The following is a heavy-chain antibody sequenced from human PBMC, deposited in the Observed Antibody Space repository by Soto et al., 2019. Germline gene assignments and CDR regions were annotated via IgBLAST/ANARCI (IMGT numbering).Heavy chain of an antibody. CDR3: TTNSQYRVDAFDI. J-gene: IGHJ3*02. CDR2: ISPMFGTT. D-gene: IGHD5-12*01. CDR1: GDTFSKYS. Sequence: QVQLVQSGAEVKKPGSSVKVSCKGSGDTFSKYSINWVRQAPGQGLEWMGGISPMFGTTNYAQKLQGRVTITAADSTGAAYMVLTSLTSDDTAVYYCTTNSQYRVDAFDIWGQGTAVTVSS. V-gene: IGHV1-69*12.